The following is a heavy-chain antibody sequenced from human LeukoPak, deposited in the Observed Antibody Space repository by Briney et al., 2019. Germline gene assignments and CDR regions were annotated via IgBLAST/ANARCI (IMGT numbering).Heavy chain of an antibody. CDR1: GYTFTGYY. CDR2: INPNSGGT. Sequence: ASVKVSCKASGYTFTGYYMHWVRQAPGQGLEWMGWINPNSGGTNYAQKFQGRVTMTRDTSISTAYMELSRLRSDDTAVYYCARERLAYDYGGFDYWGQGTLVTVSS. D-gene: IGHD4-17*01. V-gene: IGHV1-2*02. CDR3: ARERLAYDYGGFDY. J-gene: IGHJ4*02.